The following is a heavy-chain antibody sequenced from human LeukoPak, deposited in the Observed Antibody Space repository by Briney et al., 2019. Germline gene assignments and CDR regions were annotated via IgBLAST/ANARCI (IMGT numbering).Heavy chain of an antibody. J-gene: IGHJ4*02. D-gene: IGHD3-16*02. CDR3: ARYVWGSYRHFDY. CDR1: GGSISSGGYY. Sequence: SQTLSLTCTVSGGSISSGGYYWSWIRQHPGKGLEWIGYIYYSGSTYYNPPLKSRVTISVDTSKNQFSLKLSSVTAADTAVYYCARYVWGSYRHFDYWGQGTLVTVSS. CDR2: IYYSGST. V-gene: IGHV4-31*03.